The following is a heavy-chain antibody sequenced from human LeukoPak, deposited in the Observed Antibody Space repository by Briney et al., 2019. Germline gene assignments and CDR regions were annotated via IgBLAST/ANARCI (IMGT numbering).Heavy chain of an antibody. J-gene: IGHJ4*02. V-gene: IGHV3-53*01. Sequence: GGSLRLSCAASGFDISSNYMSWVRQAPGQGLEWVSVIYTGGSTNYADSVKGRFTISRDNSKNTLYLQMNSLRAEDTAVYYCARGGGSYFLDYYFDYWGQGTLVTVSS. CDR3: ARGGGSYFLDYYFDY. CDR1: GFDISSNY. CDR2: IYTGGST. D-gene: IGHD1-26*01.